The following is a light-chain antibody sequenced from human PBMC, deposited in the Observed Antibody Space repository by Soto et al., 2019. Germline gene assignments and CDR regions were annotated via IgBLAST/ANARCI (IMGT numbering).Light chain of an antibody. V-gene: IGKV1-8*01. CDR3: QQYYSYPYT. J-gene: IGKJ2*01. CDR1: QGISSY. Sequence: AIRMTQSPSSFSASTGDRVTITCRASQGISSYLAWYQQKPGKAPKLLIYAASTLQSGVPSRFSGSGSGTAFTPTISCLQSEDFATFYCQQYYSYPYTFGQGTKLEIK. CDR2: AAS.